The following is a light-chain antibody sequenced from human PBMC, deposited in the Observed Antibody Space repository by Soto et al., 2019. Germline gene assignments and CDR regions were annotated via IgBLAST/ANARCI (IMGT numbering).Light chain of an antibody. CDR1: SKHSSYD. J-gene: IGLJ2*01. CDR3: QTWGTGYVV. Sequence: QYVLTQSPSASASLGASVKLTCTLSSKHSSYDIAWHQQQPDKGPRFLMTVNSGGSHNKGDGIPDRFSGSSSGAERYLTISSLQSEDEADYYCQTWGTGYVVFGGGTKLTVL. CDR2: VNSGGSH. V-gene: IGLV4-69*01.